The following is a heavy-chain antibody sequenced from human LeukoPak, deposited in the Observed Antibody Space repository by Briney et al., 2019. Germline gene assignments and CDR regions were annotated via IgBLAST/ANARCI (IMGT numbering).Heavy chain of an antibody. J-gene: IGHJ5*02. Sequence: ASVKVSCKASGGTFSSYAISWVRQAAGQGLEWMGGIFPIFGTANYAQKFQGRVTITTDESTSTAYMELSSLRSEDTAVYYCAKKRTNNWFDPWGQGTLVTVSS. V-gene: IGHV1-69*05. CDR3: AKKRTNNWFDP. D-gene: IGHD1-1*01. CDR1: GGTFSSYA. CDR2: IFPIFGTA.